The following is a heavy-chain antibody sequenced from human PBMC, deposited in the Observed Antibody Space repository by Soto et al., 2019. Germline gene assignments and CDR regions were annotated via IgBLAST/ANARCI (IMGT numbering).Heavy chain of an antibody. CDR2: VRGDGDRT. CDR1: GFTFSSYA. V-gene: IGHV3-23*01. J-gene: IGHJ4*02. D-gene: IGHD3-22*01. Sequence: EVHLLESGGGLVQPGGSLRLSCAASGFTFSSYAMNWVRQVPGKGLEWVSGVRGDGDRTYYADSVKGRFTISRDNSKNTMYLQIHRLRSEDTAIYYCAKIQEGDYFDSSVYFDHWGQGTLVTVSS. CDR3: AKIQEGDYFDSSVYFDH.